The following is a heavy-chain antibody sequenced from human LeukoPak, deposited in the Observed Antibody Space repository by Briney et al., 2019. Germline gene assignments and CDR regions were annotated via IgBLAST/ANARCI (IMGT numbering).Heavy chain of an antibody. D-gene: IGHD3-3*01. J-gene: IGHJ6*02. CDR2: VSGNGGVT. V-gene: IGHV3-23*01. Sequence: GSLRLSCAASGFTFSNDAMSWVRQAPGKGLEWVSIVSGNGGVTFYADSVKGRFTTSRDNSKNTLYMQMNSLRAEDTAVYYCAKDFWSMVGYMDVWGQGTTVSVSS. CDR1: GFTFSNDA. CDR3: AKDFWSMVGYMDV.